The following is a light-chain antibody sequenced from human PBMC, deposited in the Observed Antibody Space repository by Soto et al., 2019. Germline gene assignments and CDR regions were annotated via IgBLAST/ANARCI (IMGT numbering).Light chain of an antibody. J-gene: IGKJ1*01. CDR1: QGITNH. CDR3: QQYNSIPRT. Sequence: DIQMTQSPSSLSASVGDRVTITCRASQGITNHLAWYQQKPGKVPKLLIYAASTLQSGVTSRISGSGSGTGFTLPISSLQPEDVATYYCQQYNSIPRTFGQGTKVEI. CDR2: AAS. V-gene: IGKV1-27*01.